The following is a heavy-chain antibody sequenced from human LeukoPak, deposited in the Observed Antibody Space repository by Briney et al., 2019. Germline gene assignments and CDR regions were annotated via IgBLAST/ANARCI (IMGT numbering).Heavy chain of an antibody. CDR2: INAGNNNA. CDR1: GYTFNRYA. V-gene: IGHV1-3*01. D-gene: IGHD3-22*01. Sequence: ASVKVSCKTSGYTFNRYAIHWVRLAPGQRPEWMGWINAGNNNAKYSRKLQGRISITMDTSASTAYMELSSLRYEDTAVYYCARYYYDSGDYLLDFWGQGTLVTVSS. J-gene: IGHJ4*02. CDR3: ARYYYDSGDYLLDF.